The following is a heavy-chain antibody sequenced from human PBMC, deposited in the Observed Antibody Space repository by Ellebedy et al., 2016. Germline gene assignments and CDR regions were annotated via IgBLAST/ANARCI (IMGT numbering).Heavy chain of an antibody. CDR2: VYYSGGT. Sequence: SETLSLTCTVSRVSIGSYYWSWIRQPPGKGLEWIGYVYYSGGTSYNPSLKSRVSISLDTSKRQISLNLSSVTAADTAVYYCVRDTKFYGPGSWGQGTLVTVSS. D-gene: IGHD3-10*01. CDR1: RVSIGSYY. V-gene: IGHV4-59*01. CDR3: VRDTKFYGPGS. J-gene: IGHJ5*02.